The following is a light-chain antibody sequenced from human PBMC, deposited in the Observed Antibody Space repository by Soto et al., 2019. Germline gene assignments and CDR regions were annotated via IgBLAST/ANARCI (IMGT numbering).Light chain of an antibody. CDR1: QSVTSNY. CDR2: GSS. V-gene: IGKV3-20*01. CDR3: QQYGRSPPYT. J-gene: IGKJ5*01. Sequence: DIVLTQSPGTLSLSPGERATLSCRASQSVTSNYLAWYQQKPGQAPRLLIYGSSNRATGIPGRFSGSGSGTDFTLTISRLEPEDFAVYYCQQYGRSPPYTFGQGTRLEIK.